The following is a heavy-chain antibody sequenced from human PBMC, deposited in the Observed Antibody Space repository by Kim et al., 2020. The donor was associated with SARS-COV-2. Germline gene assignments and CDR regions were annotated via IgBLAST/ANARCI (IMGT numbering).Heavy chain of an antibody. CDR3: ARGSGGSGREFNY. CDR1: GGSISSYY. V-gene: IGHV4-59*13. D-gene: IGHD6-19*01. Sequence: SETLSLTCTVSGGSISSYYWSWIRQPPGKGLEWIGYIYYSGSTNYNPSLKSRVTISVETSKNQFSLKLSSVTAADTAVYYCARGSGGSGREFNYWGQGTLVTVSS. J-gene: IGHJ4*02. CDR2: IYYSGST.